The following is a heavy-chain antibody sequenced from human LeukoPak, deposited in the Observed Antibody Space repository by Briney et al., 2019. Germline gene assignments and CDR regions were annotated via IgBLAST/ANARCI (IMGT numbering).Heavy chain of an antibody. D-gene: IGHD3-16*01. J-gene: IGHJ4*02. CDR2: ISSSSSYI. Sequence: GSLRLSCAASGFTFSSYSMNWVRQAPGEGLEWVSSISSSSSYIYYADSVKGRFTISRDNAKNSLYLQMNSLRAEDTAVYYCARDLPGGGCLDYWGQGTLVTVSS. V-gene: IGHV3-21*01. CDR1: GFTFSSYS. CDR3: ARDLPGGGCLDY.